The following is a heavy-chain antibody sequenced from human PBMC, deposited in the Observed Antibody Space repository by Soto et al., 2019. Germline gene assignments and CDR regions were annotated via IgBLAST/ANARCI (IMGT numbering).Heavy chain of an antibody. CDR3: ARRYGGGFDY. Sequence: QVQLLESGPGLVKPSETLSLTCTVSGGSISSYYLSWIRKPPGKGLEWIGYIYSSGRTNYNPSLKIRVTISVDTSKNQCALKLSSVTAADTAVYYCARRYGGGFDYWGQGTLVTVSS. J-gene: IGHJ4*02. CDR1: GGSISSYY. V-gene: IGHV4-59*08. CDR2: IYSSGRT. D-gene: IGHD3-10*01.